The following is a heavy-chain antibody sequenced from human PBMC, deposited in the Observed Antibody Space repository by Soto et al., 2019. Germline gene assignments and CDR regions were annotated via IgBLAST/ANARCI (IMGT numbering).Heavy chain of an antibody. D-gene: IGHD3-16*01. J-gene: IGHJ5*02. CDR3: AKDLYGSRPPDRGNNWFDP. V-gene: IGHV3-23*01. CDR1: GFTFSSYA. CDR2: ISGSGGST. Sequence: PGGSLRLSCTASGFTFSSYAMSWVRQAPGKGLDWVSAISGSGGSTYYADSVKGRFTISRDNSKNTLYLQMNSLRAEDTAVYYCAKDLYGSRPPDRGNNWFDPWGQGTLVTVSS.